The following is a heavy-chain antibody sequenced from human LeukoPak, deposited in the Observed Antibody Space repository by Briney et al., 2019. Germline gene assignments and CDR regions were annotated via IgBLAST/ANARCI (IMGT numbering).Heavy chain of an antibody. J-gene: IGHJ6*03. V-gene: IGHV4-4*07. Sequence: RPSETLSLTCTVSGGSISSYYWSWIRQPAGKGLEWIGRIYTSGSTNYNPSLKSRVTMSVDTSKNQFSLQLSSVTAADTAVYYCARDPREIPAAIRGGYYYYYMDVWGKGTTVTVSS. CDR3: ARDPREIPAAIRGGYYYYYMDV. D-gene: IGHD2-2*01. CDR2: IYTSGST. CDR1: GGSISSYY.